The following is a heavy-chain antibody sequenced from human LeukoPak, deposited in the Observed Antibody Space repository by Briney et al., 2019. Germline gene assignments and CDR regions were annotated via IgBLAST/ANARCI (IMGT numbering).Heavy chain of an antibody. CDR3: AKARLSTGWAYNDY. CDR1: GFTFRSYA. V-gene: IGHV3-23*01. Sequence: GGSLRLSCAASGFTFRSYAMSWVRQAPGKGLEWFSAIVGGGGTTFYADSVKGRFTISRDNSKNTVSLQMNSLRAEDTAVYYCAKARLSTGWAYNDYWGQGTLVTVSS. J-gene: IGHJ4*02. CDR2: IVGGGGTT. D-gene: IGHD6-19*01.